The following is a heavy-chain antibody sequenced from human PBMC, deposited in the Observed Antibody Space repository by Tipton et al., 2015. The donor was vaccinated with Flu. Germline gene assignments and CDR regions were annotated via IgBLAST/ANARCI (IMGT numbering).Heavy chain of an antibody. V-gene: IGHV3-49*03. CDR2: IRSKTYGATI. J-gene: IGHJ4*02. D-gene: IGHD3-10*02. CDR1: GFTFGDYA. CDR3: TTDYVYNNYHGY. Sequence: SLRLSCTTSGFTFGDYAMSWIRQVPGKGLEWVGLIRSKTYGATIEYAASVQGRFSISRDDSRGVAYLQMNSLKTEDTGIYYCTTDYVYNNYHGYWGQGTLVTVSS.